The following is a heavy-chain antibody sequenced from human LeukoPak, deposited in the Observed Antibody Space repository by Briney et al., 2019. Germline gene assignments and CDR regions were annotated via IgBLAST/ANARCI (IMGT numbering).Heavy chain of an antibody. J-gene: IGHJ6*03. D-gene: IGHD3-10*01. CDR1: GFTFDDYG. CDR2: INWNGGST. V-gene: IGHV3-20*01. Sequence: GGSLRLSCAASGFTFDDYGMSWVRQAPGKGLEWVSGINWNGGSTGYADSVKGRFTISRDNAKNSLYLQMNSLRAEDTALYHCARYPYYGSGSYTMDVWGKGTTVTVSS. CDR3: ARYPYYGSGSYTMDV.